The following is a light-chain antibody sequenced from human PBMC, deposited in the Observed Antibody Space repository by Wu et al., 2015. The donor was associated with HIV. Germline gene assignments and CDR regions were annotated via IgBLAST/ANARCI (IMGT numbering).Light chain of an antibody. Sequence: IVLTQSPATLSLSPGERATLSCRASQSLGTNLAWYQQKPGQAPRLLIYGASNRATGIPARFSGSGSGTDFTLAINRLEHEDFAVYYCQQSINWPLTFGQGTRLEIK. CDR3: QQSINWPLT. CDR2: GAS. V-gene: IGKV3-11*01. CDR1: QSLGTN. J-gene: IGKJ5*01.